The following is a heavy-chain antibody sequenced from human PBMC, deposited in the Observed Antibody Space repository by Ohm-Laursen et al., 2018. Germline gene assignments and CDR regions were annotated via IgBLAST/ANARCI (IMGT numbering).Heavy chain of an antibody. J-gene: IGHJ4*02. D-gene: IGHD1-1*01. CDR1: GFTFDDYA. CDR2: ISWNSGSI. V-gene: IGHV3-9*01. Sequence: SLRLSCTASGFTFDDYAMHWVRQAPGKGLEWVSGISWNSGSIGYADSVKGRSTISRDNAKNSLYLQMNSLRAEDTAVYYCARDPRNWNEDYWGQGTLVTVSS. CDR3: ARDPRNWNEDY.